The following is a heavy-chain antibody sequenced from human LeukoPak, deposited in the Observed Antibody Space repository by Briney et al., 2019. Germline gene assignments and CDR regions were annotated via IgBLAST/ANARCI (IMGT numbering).Heavy chain of an antibody. CDR1: GYTFTSYD. J-gene: IGHJ4*02. CDR3: ARWVARNNKFDY. D-gene: IGHD1-14*01. CDR2: MNPNSGNT. V-gene: IGHV1-8*01. Sequence: ASVKVSCKASGYTFTSYDINLVRQATGQGLEWMGWMNPNSGNTGYAQRFQGRVTMTRNTSISTAYMELSSLRSEDTAVYYCARWVARNNKFDYWGQGTLVTVSS.